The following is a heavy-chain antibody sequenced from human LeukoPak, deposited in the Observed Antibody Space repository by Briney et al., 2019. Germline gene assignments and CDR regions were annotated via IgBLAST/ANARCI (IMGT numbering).Heavy chain of an antibody. CDR2: IYHSGST. CDR1: GYSISSGYY. CDR3: ASENDAFDI. Sequence: SETLSLTRTVSGYSISSGYYWGWIRQPPGKGLEWIGSIYHSGSTYYNPSLKSRVTISVDTSKNQFSLKLSSVTAADTAVYYCASENDAFDIWGQGTMVTVSS. J-gene: IGHJ3*02. V-gene: IGHV4-38-2*02.